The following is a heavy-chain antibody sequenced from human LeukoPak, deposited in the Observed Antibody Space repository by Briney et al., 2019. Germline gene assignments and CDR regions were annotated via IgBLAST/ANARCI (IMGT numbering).Heavy chain of an antibody. D-gene: IGHD5-18*01. CDR1: GGSISSNNCY. CDR2: IYYSGST. CDR3: ARDVDTALVTGDY. Sequence: PSETLSLTCTVSGGSISSNNCYWGWIRQPPGKGLEWIGSIYYSGSTYYNPSLKSRVTISVDKSKNQLSLKLISVTAADTAVYYCARDVDTALVTGDYWGQGTLVTVSS. V-gene: IGHV4-39*07. J-gene: IGHJ4*02.